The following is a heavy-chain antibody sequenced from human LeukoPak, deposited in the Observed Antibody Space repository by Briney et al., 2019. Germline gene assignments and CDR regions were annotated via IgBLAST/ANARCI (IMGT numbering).Heavy chain of an antibody. J-gene: IGHJ4*02. CDR3: ARVGIAAAGPPLY. V-gene: IGHV3-21*01. CDR1: GFTFSSYS. CDR2: ISSSSSYI. D-gene: IGHD6-13*01. Sequence: PGGSLRLSCAASGFTFSSYSMNWVRQAPGKGLEWVSSISSSSSYIYYADSVKGRFTISRDNAKNSLYLQMNSLRAEDTAVYYCARVGIAAAGPPLYWGQGALVTVSS.